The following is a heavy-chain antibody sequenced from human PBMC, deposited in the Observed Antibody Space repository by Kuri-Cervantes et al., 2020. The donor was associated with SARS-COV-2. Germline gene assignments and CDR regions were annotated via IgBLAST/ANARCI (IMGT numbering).Heavy chain of an antibody. CDR3: AKKFESSGIAAAGTEMYFGY. D-gene: IGHD6-13*01. V-gene: IGHV3-53*01. Sequence: GESRKSSGVASGFTVSSNYMSWVRQAPGKGLEWVSVIYSGGSTYYADSVKGRFTISRDNSKNTLYLQMNSLRAEDTAVYYCAKKFESSGIAAAGTEMYFGYWCQGTLVTVSS. CDR1: GFTVSSNY. J-gene: IGHJ4*02. CDR2: IYSGGST.